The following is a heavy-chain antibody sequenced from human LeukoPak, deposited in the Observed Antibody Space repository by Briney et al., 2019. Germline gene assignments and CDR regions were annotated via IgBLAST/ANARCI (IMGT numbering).Heavy chain of an antibody. CDR2: IYYSGST. D-gene: IGHD3-22*01. CDR3: VRDAYDSSGYGY. J-gene: IGHJ4*02. V-gene: IGHV4-59*01. CDR1: GGSISSSY. Sequence: TASETLSLTCTVSGGSISSSYWSWIRQPPGKGLEWIGYIYYSGSTNYNPSLKSRVTISVDTSKNQFSLKLSSVTAADTAIYYCVRDAYDSSGYGYWGQGTLVTVSS.